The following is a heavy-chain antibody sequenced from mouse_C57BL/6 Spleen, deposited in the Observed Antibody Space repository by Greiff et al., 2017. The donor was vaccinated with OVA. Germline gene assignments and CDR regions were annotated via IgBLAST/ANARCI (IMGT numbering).Heavy chain of an antibody. J-gene: IGHJ4*01. CDR3: ARSTYYYGSSGYAMDY. Sequence: VQLQQPGAELVKPGASVKLSCKASGYTFTSYWMHWVKQRPGQGLEWIGMIHPNSGSTNYNEKFKSKATLTVDKSSSTAYMQLSSLTSEDSAVYYCARSTYYYGSSGYAMDYWGQGTSVTVSS. V-gene: IGHV1-64*01. CDR1: GYTFTSYW. CDR2: IHPNSGST. D-gene: IGHD1-1*01.